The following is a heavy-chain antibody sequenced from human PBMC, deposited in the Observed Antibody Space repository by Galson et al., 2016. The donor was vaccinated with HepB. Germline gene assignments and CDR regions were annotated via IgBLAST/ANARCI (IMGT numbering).Heavy chain of an antibody. CDR2: IRGSGGST. D-gene: IGHD1-26*01. CDR1: GFTFSSYD. CDR3: ATGGGRRSKYYGMDV. J-gene: IGHJ6*02. V-gene: IGHV3-23*01. Sequence: FLRLSCAASGFTFSSYDMSWVRQAPGKGLEWVSAIRGSGGSTFYEDSVKGRFTISRDNAKNTLYLQMNSLSAEDTAVYYCATGGGRRSKYYGMDVWGHGTMVTVSS.